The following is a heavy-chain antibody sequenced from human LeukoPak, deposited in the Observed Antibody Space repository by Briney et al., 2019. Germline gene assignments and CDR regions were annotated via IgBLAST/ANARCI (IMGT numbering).Heavy chain of an antibody. CDR1: GFTFSSHW. D-gene: IGHD3-10*01. V-gene: IGHV3-7*01. CDR2: IKQDGTEK. CDR3: ARAGYYRFGY. J-gene: IGHJ4*02. Sequence: GGSLRLSCAASGFTFSSHWMSWVRQAPGKGLEWVANIKQDGTEKYYVDSVKGRFTISRDNAKNSLYLQMNSLRAEGTAVYYCARAGYYRFGYWGQGTLVIVSS.